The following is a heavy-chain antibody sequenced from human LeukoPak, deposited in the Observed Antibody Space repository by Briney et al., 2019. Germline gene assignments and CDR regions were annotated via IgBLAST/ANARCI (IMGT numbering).Heavy chain of an antibody. D-gene: IGHD3-10*01. Sequence: SETLSLTCTVSGGSISSGGYYWSWVRQHPGKGLEWIGYIYYSGSTYYNPSLKSRVTISVDTSKNQFSLKLSSVTAADTAVYYCARVGGPYYFDYWGQGTLVTVSS. CDR2: IYYSGST. CDR3: ARVGGPYYFDY. V-gene: IGHV4-31*03. CDR1: GGSISSGGYY. J-gene: IGHJ4*02.